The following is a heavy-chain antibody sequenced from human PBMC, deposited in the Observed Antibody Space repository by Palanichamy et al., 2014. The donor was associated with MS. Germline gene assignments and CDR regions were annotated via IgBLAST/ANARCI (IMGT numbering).Heavy chain of an antibody. V-gene: IGHV4-61*02. D-gene: IGHD1-7*01. CDR1: GGSISSGSYY. CDR2: IYTSGST. CDR3: ARVRWNYVGSGWFDP. J-gene: IGHJ5*02. Sequence: QVQLQESGPGLVKPSQTLSLTCTVSGGSISSGSYYWSWIRQPAGKGLEWIGRIYTSGSTNYNPSLKSRVTISVDTSKNQFSLKLSSVTAADAAVYYCARVRWNYVGSGWFDPWGQETLVTVSS.